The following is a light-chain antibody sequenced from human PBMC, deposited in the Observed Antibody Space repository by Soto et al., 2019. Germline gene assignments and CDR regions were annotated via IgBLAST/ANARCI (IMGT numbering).Light chain of an antibody. V-gene: IGKV3-20*01. CDR3: QQYGRSPTT. J-gene: IGKJ1*01. CDR1: QSVFNNH. CDR2: GAS. Sequence: EIVLTQSPGTLSLSPGERATLSCRASQSVFNNHIGWYQQKPGQAPRRLIFGASFRATGIPDRFSGSGSGTDFTLTIRRLEPEDFAVYYCQQYGRSPTTLGQGTTV.